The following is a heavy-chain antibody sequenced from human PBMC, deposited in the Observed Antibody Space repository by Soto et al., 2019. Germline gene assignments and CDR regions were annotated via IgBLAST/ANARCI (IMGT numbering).Heavy chain of an antibody. J-gene: IGHJ4*02. CDR1: GGSITIGDSY. D-gene: IGHD2-15*01. Sequence: QVQLQESGPGLVRPSQTLSLTCTVSGGSITIGDSYWNWIRPHPEKGLEWIGYINYRGSTFYNPSLKSRIIISVDTSKNQFSLSLSSVTAADTAVYYCSRDAPGVAPYWGQGTLVTVSS. V-gene: IGHV4-31*03. CDR3: SRDAPGVAPY. CDR2: INYRGST.